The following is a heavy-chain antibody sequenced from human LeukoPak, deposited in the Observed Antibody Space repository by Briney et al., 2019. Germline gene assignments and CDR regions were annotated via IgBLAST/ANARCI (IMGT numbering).Heavy chain of an antibody. CDR3: ANSRWSGYLDY. J-gene: IGHJ4*02. V-gene: IGHV3-53*01. D-gene: IGHD3-3*01. CDR2: IYSGGST. CDR1: GFTVSSNY. Sequence: GGSLRLSCAASGFTVSSNYMSWVRQAPGKGLEWVSVIYSGGSTYYADSVKGRFTISRDNAKNTLYLQMNSLRAEDTAVYYCANSRWSGYLDYWGQGALVTVSS.